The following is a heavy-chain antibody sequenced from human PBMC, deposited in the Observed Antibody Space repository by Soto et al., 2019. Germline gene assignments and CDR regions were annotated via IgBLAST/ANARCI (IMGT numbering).Heavy chain of an antibody. CDR2: IIPIFGTA. D-gene: IGHD2-2*01. CDR1: GGTFSSYA. Sequence: QVQLVQSGAEVKKPGSSVKVSCKASGGTFSSYAISWVRQAPGQGLEWMGGIIPIFGTANYAQKFQGRVTITGAESTGTAYLELSSLRSEDTAVYYCASDPNCISTSCPPIWGQGTLVAVSS. J-gene: IGHJ4*02. V-gene: IGHV1-69*12. CDR3: ASDPNCISTSCPPI.